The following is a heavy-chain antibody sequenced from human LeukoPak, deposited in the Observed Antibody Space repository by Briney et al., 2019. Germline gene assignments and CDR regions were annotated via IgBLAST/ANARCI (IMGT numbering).Heavy chain of an antibody. CDR3: AELGITMIGGV. CDR1: GFTFSSYS. J-gene: IGHJ6*04. V-gene: IGHV3-21*01. CDR2: ISGRSSYI. Sequence: PGGSLRLSCAASGFTFSSYSMNWVRQAPGKGLEWVSSISGRSSYIFYADSVKGRFTISRDNAENSLYLLLDSLRVEDTAVYYCAELGITMIGGVWGKGTTVTISS. D-gene: IGHD3-10*02.